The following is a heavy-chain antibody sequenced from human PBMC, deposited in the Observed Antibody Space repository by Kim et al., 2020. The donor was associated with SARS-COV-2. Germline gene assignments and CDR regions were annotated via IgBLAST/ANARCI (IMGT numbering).Heavy chain of an antibody. CDR2: IYPGDSDT. V-gene: IGHV5-51*01. J-gene: IGHJ6*02. D-gene: IGHD4-17*01. Sequence: GESLKISCKGSGYIFTNYWIAWVRQMPGKGLEWMGIIYPGDSDTRYSPSFQGQVTISVDKSINTAYLQWSSLKASDTAMYYCARHAYGDYGVDYGMDVWGPGTTVTVSS. CDR3: ARHAYGDYGVDYGMDV. CDR1: GYIFTNYW.